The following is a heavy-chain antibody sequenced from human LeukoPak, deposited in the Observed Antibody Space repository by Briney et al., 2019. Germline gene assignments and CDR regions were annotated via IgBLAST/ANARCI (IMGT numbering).Heavy chain of an antibody. J-gene: IGHJ4*02. D-gene: IGHD2-15*01. CDR3: ARERCIRGSCFFDY. V-gene: IGHV4-59*11. CDR1: GGSISSHY. Sequence: SETLSLTCTVSGGSISSHYWSWIRQPPGKGLEWIGYIYYSGSTNYNPSLKSRVTISVDTSKNQFSLKLSSVTAADTAVYYCARERCIRGSCFFDYWGQGTLVIVSS. CDR2: IYYSGST.